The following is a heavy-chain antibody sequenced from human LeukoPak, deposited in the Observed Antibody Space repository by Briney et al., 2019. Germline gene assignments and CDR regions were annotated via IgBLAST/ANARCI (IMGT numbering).Heavy chain of an antibody. V-gene: IGHV4-34*01. Sequence: PSETLSLTCAVYGGSLSGYYWSWIRQPPGKGLEWIGEINHSGSTNYNPSPKSRVTISGDTSKNQFSLKLSSVTAADTAVYFCARVGYSYVINDWSRTGLGAYPTKYYYHMDVWGKGTTVTVSS. CDR2: INHSGST. CDR3: ARVGYSYVINDWSRTGLGAYPTKYYYHMDV. J-gene: IGHJ6*03. CDR1: GGSLSGYY. D-gene: IGHD5-18*01.